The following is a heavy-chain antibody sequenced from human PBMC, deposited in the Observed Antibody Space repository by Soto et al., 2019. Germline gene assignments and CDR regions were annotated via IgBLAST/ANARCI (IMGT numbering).Heavy chain of an antibody. D-gene: IGHD6-6*01. CDR2: IHWDDDK. CDR3: AHTKYSRSSFDY. V-gene: IGHV2-5*02. CDR1: GLSLSTSDVG. J-gene: IGHJ4*02. Sequence: SGPTLVNPTQTLTLTCTFSGLSLSTSDVGVGWIRQPPGKALERLAVIHWDDDKRYRPSLKSRLTITKDTSKNQVVLTMTNMDPVDTATYYCAHTKYSRSSFDYWGQGTLVTVSS.